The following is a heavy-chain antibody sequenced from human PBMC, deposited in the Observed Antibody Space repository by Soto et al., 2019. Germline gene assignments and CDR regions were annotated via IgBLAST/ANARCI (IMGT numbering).Heavy chain of an antibody. CDR2: IYYSGTT. D-gene: IGHD2-15*01. J-gene: IGHJ5*02. Sequence: QVQLQESGPGLVKPSQTLSLTCSVSGFSFTSGTYYWSWIRQNPGKGLEWIAYIYYSGTTYYNPSLRSRVSMSIDTSANQFSLNLNSVTAADTAMYFCARVRVGQTRREGFQWFDPWGPGILVTVSS. CDR1: GFSFTSGTYY. V-gene: IGHV4-31*03. CDR3: ARVRVGQTRREGFQWFDP.